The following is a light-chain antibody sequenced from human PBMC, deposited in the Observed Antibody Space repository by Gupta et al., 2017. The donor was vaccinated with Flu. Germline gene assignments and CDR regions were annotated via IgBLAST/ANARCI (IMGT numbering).Light chain of an antibody. CDR3: QQRYNWPYT. CDR2: ESF. Sequence: ETVLTQSPATLSLSPGERATLSCRASQSVGYFLAWYQQKPGQPPRLLIYESFNRATGIPARFGGSGSGTDFTLTISSLEPEDFAVYYCQQRYNWPYTFGQGTKLENK. J-gene: IGKJ2*01. CDR1: QSVGYF. V-gene: IGKV3-11*01.